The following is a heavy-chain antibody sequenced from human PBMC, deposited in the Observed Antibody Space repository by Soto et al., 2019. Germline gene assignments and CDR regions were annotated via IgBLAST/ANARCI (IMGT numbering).Heavy chain of an antibody. D-gene: IGHD3-10*01. CDR1: GGSISSSSYY. Sequence: PSETLSLTCTVSGGSISSSSYYWGWIRQPPGKGLEWIGSIYYSGSTYYNPSLKSRVTMSVDTSKNQFSLKLSSVTAADTAVYYCARHSSGSWVYYYYMVVWGKGTTVTSP. J-gene: IGHJ6*03. CDR2: IYYSGST. CDR3: ARHSSGSWVYYYYMVV. V-gene: IGHV4-39*01.